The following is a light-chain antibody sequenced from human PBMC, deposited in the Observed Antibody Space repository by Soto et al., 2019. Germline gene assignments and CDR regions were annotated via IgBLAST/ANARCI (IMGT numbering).Light chain of an antibody. Sequence: EIVLTQSPGTLSLSPGERATLSCRASQSVSSSYLARYQQKPGQAPRLLIYGASSRATGIPDRFSGSGSGTDFTLTISRLEPEDFAVYYCQQYGSLITFGQGTRWRL. V-gene: IGKV3-20*01. CDR2: GAS. CDR3: QQYGSLIT. J-gene: IGKJ5*01. CDR1: QSVSSSY.